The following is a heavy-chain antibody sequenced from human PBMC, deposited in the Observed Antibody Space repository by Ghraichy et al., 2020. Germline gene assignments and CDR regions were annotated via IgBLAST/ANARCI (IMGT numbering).Heavy chain of an antibody. CDR1: GFTFSSYA. CDR2: ISGSGGST. J-gene: IGHJ2*01. Sequence: LSLTCAASGFTFSSYAMSWVRQAPGKGLEWVSAISGSGGSTYYADSVKGRFTISRDNSKNTLYLQMNSLRAEDTAVYYCAKPPGLGDYFHWYFDLWGRGTLVTVSS. CDR3: AKPPGLGDYFHWYFDL. D-gene: IGHD2/OR15-2a*01. V-gene: IGHV3-23*01.